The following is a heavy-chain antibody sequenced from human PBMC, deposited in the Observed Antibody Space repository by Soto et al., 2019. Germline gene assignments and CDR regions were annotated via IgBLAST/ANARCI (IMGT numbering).Heavy chain of an antibody. Sequence: QLHLVQSGAVVKKPGASVTVSCSASGYPVTAYYMHWVRQAPGRGLEWMGGINPATGAATYTQTFPGRVTRTRATSTSTVFMELSGLTSEDTAVFYCARGGGVGVAGSAAFDMWGQGTLVTVSS. CDR3: ARGGGVGVAGSAAFDM. D-gene: IGHD3-3*01. CDR1: GYPVTAYY. V-gene: IGHV1-2*02. J-gene: IGHJ3*02. CDR2: INPATGAA.